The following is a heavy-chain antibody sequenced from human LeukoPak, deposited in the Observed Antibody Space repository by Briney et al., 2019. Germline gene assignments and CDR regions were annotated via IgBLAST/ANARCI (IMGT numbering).Heavy chain of an antibody. CDR3: AGDFGYTSGNFDY. Sequence: PGGSLRLSCAASGFTFSSYSMNWVRQAPGKGLEWVSSISSSSSYIYYTDSVKGRFTISRDNAKNSLYLQMNSLRAEDTAVYYCAGDFGYTSGNFDYWGQGTLVTVSS. CDR2: ISSSSSYI. CDR1: GFTFSSYS. D-gene: IGHD6-19*01. J-gene: IGHJ4*02. V-gene: IGHV3-21*01.